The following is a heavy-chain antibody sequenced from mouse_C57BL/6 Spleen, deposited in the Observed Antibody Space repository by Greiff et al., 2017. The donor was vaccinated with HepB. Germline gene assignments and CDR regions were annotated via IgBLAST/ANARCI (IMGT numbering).Heavy chain of an antibody. Sequence: EVKLMESGGGLVKPGGSLKLSCAASGFTFSDYGMHWVRQAPEKGLEWVAYISSGSSTIYYADTVKGRFTISRDNAKNTLFLQMTSLRSEDTAMYYCARKEGYYYWFAYWGQGTLVTISA. J-gene: IGHJ3*01. CDR1: GFTFSDYG. V-gene: IGHV5-17*01. CDR3: ARKEGYYYWFAY. CDR2: ISSGSSTI. D-gene: IGHD2-3*01.